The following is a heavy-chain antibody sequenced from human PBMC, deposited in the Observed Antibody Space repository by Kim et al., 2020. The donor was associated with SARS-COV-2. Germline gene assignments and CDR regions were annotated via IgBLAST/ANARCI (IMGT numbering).Heavy chain of an antibody. CDR2: INHSGST. Sequence: SETLSLNCAVYGGSFSGYYWSWIRQPPGKGLEWIGEINHSGSTNYNPSLKSRVTISVDTSKNQFSLKLSSVTAADTAVYYCARDVIVVVPAAILGRFDPWGQGTLVTVSS. CDR1: GGSFSGYY. J-gene: IGHJ5*02. CDR3: ARDVIVVVPAAILGRFDP. V-gene: IGHV4-34*01. D-gene: IGHD2-2*02.